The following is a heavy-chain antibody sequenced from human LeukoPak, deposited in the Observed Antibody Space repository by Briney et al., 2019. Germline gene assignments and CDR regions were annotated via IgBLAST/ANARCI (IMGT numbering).Heavy chain of an antibody. CDR2: ISAYNGHT. V-gene: IGHV1-18*04. Sequence: ASVKVSCKASGYTLTSNYLHWVRQAPGQGLEWMGWISAYNGHTNYPQKLQGRVTMTTDTSTSTAYMELRSLRSDDTAVYYCARADSRSSSCSYWGQGTLVTVSS. J-gene: IGHJ4*02. CDR3: ARADSRSSSCSY. CDR1: GYTLTSNY. D-gene: IGHD6-6*01.